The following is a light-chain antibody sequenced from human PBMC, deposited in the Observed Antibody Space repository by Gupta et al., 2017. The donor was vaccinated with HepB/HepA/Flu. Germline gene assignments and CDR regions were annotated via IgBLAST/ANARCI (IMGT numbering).Light chain of an antibody. J-gene: IGKJ1*01. CDR2: AAS. CDR3: EQNNNWAPWT. V-gene: IGKV3-15*01. CDR1: QSVSSS. Sequence: EIVMTQSPATLSVSPGERATLSCSASQSVSSSLAWYQQKPGQAPRLLIYAASTRATGIPARFSGSGCGREFTLSISSRQREEFAVYYCEQNNNWAPWTFGQGTNVEIK.